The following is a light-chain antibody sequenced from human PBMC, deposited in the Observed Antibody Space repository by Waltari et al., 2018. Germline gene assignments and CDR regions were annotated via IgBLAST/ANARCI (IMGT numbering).Light chain of an antibody. Sequence: QSALTQPTSVSGSPGQSITIYCTGTSRAVGFYHYVSWYQQYPGKVPHLLIYPVTDRPSGVSSRFSGSKSGNTASLTISGLQADDEADYYCNSYTGSSSWVFGGGTKLTVL. CDR3: NSYTGSSSWV. J-gene: IGLJ3*02. CDR2: PVT. CDR1: SRAVGFYHY. V-gene: IGLV2-14*01.